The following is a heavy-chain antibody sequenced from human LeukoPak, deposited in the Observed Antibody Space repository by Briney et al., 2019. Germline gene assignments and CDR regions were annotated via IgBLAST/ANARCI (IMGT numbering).Heavy chain of an antibody. Sequence: SVKVSCKASGGTFSSYGISWVRQAPGQGLEWMGGVIPLFGTAEYAQKFQGGVTITTDESTTTAYMELSSLRSEDTAVYYCARDDLTAHYMDVWGTGTTVTVSS. D-gene: IGHD2-21*02. CDR2: VIPLFGTA. CDR1: GGTFSSYG. J-gene: IGHJ6*03. V-gene: IGHV1-69*05. CDR3: ARDDLTAHYMDV.